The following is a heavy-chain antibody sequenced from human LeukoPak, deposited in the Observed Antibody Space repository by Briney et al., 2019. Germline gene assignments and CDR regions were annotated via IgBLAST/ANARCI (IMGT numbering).Heavy chain of an antibody. J-gene: IGHJ5*02. CDR1: GGSISSHY. V-gene: IGHV4-4*07. D-gene: IGHD3-10*01. CDR2: IYTSSST. CDR3: VRGRVYGSGNNWFDP. Sequence: SETLSLTCSVSGGSISSHYWSWIRQPAGKGLEWIGHIYTSSSTNYNPSLKSRVTMSVDTSKKQFSLKLTSVTAADTAVYYCVRGRVYGSGNNWFDPWGQGTLVTVSS.